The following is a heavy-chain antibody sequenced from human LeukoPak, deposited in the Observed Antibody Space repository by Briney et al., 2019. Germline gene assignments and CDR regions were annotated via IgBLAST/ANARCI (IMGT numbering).Heavy chain of an antibody. CDR2: IIPIFGTA. CDR1: GYTFTSYG. CDR3: ARSPSFRYFDWLVDY. J-gene: IGHJ4*02. D-gene: IGHD3-9*01. Sequence: SVKVSCKASGYTFTSYGISWVRQAPGQGLEWMGGIIPIFGTANYAQKFQGRVTITADESTSTAYMELSSLRSEDTAVYYCARSPSFRYFDWLVDYWGQGTLVTVSS. V-gene: IGHV1-69*13.